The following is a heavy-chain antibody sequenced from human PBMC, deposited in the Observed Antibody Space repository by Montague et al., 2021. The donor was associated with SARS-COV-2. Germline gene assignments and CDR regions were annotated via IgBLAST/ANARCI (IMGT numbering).Heavy chain of an antibody. CDR3: ARPRSGSYRDYFDY. CDR1: GFTFSHYA. J-gene: IGHJ4*02. CDR2: ISYDGSNK. Sequence: SLRLSCAASGFTFSHYAMYWVRQAPGKGLEWVAVISYDGSNKYYADSVKGRFTISRDNSKNTLYLQMNSLRAEDTAVYYCARPRSGSYRDYFDYWGQGTLVTVSS. D-gene: IGHD1-26*01. V-gene: IGHV3-30*04.